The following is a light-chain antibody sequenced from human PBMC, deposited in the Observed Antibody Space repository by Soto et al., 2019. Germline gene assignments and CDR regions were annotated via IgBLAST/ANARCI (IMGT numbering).Light chain of an antibody. J-gene: IGLJ1*01. CDR3: SSYTGSRDPYV. Sequence: QSVLTQAPSASGSPGQSVTISCTGTSSDIGRFNFVSWYQQHPGKAPKLLIYEVTKRPSGVPDRFSGSKSGNAASLTVSGLQGEDEADYFCSSYTGSRDPYVFGTGTKVTVL. CDR1: SSDIGRFNF. V-gene: IGLV2-8*01. CDR2: EVT.